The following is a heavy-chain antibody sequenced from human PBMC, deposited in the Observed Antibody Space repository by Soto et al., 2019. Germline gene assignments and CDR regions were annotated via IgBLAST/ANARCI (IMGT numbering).Heavy chain of an antibody. CDR1: GYTFTTYD. CDR2: MNLKSGDS. J-gene: IGHJ4*02. Sequence: PGASVKVSGKTSGYTFTTYDINWVRQAAGHRLEWMGWMNLKSGDSGLVREFQGRVTMTRDTSTSTAYMELSSLRFEDTAVYFCARVNGDIEHWGQGTLVTVSS. D-gene: IGHD4-17*01. CDR3: ARVNGDIEH. V-gene: IGHV1-8*02.